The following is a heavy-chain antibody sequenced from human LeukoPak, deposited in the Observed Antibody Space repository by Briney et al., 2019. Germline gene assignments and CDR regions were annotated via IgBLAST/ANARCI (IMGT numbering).Heavy chain of an antibody. J-gene: IGHJ4*02. V-gene: IGHV3-15*01. D-gene: IGHD6-19*01. CDR1: GFTFSNAW. Sequence: GGSLRLSCAASGFTFSNAWMSWVRQAPGKGLEWVGRIKSKTDGGTTGYAAAVEGRFTISRDDSKNTLNLQMNSLKTEDTAVYYCTSLSSGWYRADYWGQGTLVTVSS. CDR3: TSLSSGWYRADY. CDR2: IKSKTDGGTT.